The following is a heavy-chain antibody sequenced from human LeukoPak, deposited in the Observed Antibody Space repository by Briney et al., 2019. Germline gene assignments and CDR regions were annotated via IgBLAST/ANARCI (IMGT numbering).Heavy chain of an antibody. CDR1: GFTFSDYY. CDR2: ISSSVSTI. Sequence: PGGSLRPSCVASGFTFSDYYTSWIRQAHGEGLGWVSYISSSVSTIYYTDSVKGRFTISRDNAKNSMSLQMTSLRAEDTAVYYCARRGYCSSTSCYEYYYGMDVWGQGTTVTVSS. D-gene: IGHD2-2*01. J-gene: IGHJ6*02. CDR3: ARRGYCSSTSCYEYYYGMDV. V-gene: IGHV3-11*01.